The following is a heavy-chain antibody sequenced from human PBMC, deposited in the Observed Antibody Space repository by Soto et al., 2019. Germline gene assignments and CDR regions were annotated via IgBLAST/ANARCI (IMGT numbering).Heavy chain of an antibody. V-gene: IGHV1-69*01. J-gene: IGHJ6*02. CDR2: IIPFFGTA. CDR3: ARDWPTGYSRSWYKGEDGMDV. D-gene: IGHD6-13*01. Sequence: QVQLLQSGAEVKKPGSSVKVSCKASGGTFSSYAISWVRQAPGQGLEWMGGIIPFFGTANYAQKFQGRVTITADESRSKAYMEVSSLRSDDGALYYCARDWPTGYSRSWYKGEDGMDVWGRGTTVTAS. CDR1: GGTFSSYA.